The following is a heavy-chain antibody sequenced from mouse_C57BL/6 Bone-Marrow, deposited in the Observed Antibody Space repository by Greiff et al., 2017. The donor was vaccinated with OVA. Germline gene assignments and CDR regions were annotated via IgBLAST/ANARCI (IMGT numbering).Heavy chain of an antibody. J-gene: IGHJ2*01. D-gene: IGHD4-1*01. CDR2: ISDGGSYT. Sequence: EVKLMESGGGLVKPGGSLQLSCAASGFTFSSYALSWVRQTPEKRLEWVATISDGGSYTYYPDNVKGRFTISRDNAKNNLYLQRSHLKAEETAMYYCASGTNWDVFDYWGQGTTLTVSS. V-gene: IGHV5-4*03. CDR1: GFTFSSYA. CDR3: ASGTNWDVFDY.